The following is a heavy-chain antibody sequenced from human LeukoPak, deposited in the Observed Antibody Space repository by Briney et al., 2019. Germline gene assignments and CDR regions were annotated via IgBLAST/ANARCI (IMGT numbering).Heavy chain of an antibody. CDR1: GYTFTSYA. CDR2: INAGNGNT. V-gene: IGHV1-3*01. Sequence: ASVKVSCKASGYTFTSYAMHWVRQAPGQRLEWMGWINAGNGNTKYSQKFQGRVTITRDTSASTAYMELSSLRSEDTAVYYCARGSIAAAEHDYWGQGTLVTVSS. J-gene: IGHJ4*02. CDR3: ARGSIAAAEHDY. D-gene: IGHD6-13*01.